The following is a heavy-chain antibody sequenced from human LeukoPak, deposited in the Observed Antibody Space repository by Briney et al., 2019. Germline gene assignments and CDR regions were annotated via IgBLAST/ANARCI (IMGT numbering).Heavy chain of an antibody. CDR2: IIPIFGTA. J-gene: IGHJ2*01. V-gene: IGHV1-69*05. CDR1: GGTFSSYA. D-gene: IGHD3-22*01. Sequence: GASVKVSCKASGGTFSSYAISWVRQAPGQGLEWMGGIIPIFGTANYAQKFQGRVTITTDESTSTAYMELSSLRSEDTAVYYCASEDSSGYGGCDLWGRGTLVTVSS. CDR3: ASEDSSGYGGCDL.